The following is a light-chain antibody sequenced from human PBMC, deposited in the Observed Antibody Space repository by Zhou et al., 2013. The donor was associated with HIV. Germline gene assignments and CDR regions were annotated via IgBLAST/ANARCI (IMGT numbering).Light chain of an antibody. V-gene: IGKV1-5*03. CDR3: QQYYSYPVT. Sequence: DIQMTQSPSTLSASVGDRVTITCRASQSISSWLAWYQQKPGKAPKLLIYKASSLESGVPSRFSGSGSGTEFTLTISCLQSEDFATYYCQQYYSYPVTFGGGTKVEIK. CDR2: KAS. CDR1: QSISSW. J-gene: IGKJ4*01.